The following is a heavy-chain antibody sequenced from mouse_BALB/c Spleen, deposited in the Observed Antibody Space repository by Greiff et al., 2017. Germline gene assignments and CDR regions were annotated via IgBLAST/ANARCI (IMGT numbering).Heavy chain of an antibody. CDR3: GKSYGNYGGFAY. Sequence: EVNVVESGPELVKPGASVKISCKASGYSFTGYFMNWVKQSHGKSLEWIGRINPYNGDTFYNQKFKGKATLTVDKSSSTAHMELLSLTSEDSAVYYCGKSYGNYGGFAYWGQGTLVTVSA. J-gene: IGHJ3*01. CDR2: INPYNGDT. V-gene: IGHV1-37*01. CDR1: GYSFTGYF. D-gene: IGHD2-1*01.